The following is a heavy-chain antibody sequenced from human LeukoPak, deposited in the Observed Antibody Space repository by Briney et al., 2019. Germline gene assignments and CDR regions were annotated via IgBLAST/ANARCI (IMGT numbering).Heavy chain of an antibody. D-gene: IGHD3-10*01. Sequence: GGSLRLSCAASGFTFSSYAMSWVRQAPGKGLEWVSVISNMGGSTFYADSVKGRFTISRDNSKNTLYLQMNSLRAEDTAVYYCAKRASGSGTSQYYFDYWGQGTLVTVST. J-gene: IGHJ4*02. CDR2: ISNMGGST. CDR3: AKRASGSGTSQYYFDY. V-gene: IGHV3-23*01. CDR1: GFTFSSYA.